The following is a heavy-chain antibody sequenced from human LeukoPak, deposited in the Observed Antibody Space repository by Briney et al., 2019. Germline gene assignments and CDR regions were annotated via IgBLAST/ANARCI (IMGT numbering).Heavy chain of an antibody. V-gene: IGHV4-34*01. CDR1: GSTFSSYS. Sequence: GSLRLSCAAPGSTFSSYSMNWVRQAPGKGLEWIGEINHSGSTNYNPSLKSRVTISVDTSKNQFSLKLSSVTAADTAVYYCARGRPLRGVDYWGQGTLVTVSS. CDR2: INHSGST. CDR3: ARGRPLRGVDY. D-gene: IGHD3-10*01. J-gene: IGHJ4*02.